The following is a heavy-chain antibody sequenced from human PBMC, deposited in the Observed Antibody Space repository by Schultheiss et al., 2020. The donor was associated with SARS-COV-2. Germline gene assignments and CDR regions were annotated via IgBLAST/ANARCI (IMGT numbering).Heavy chain of an antibody. CDR1: GGSINSGGDY. CDR2: IYYSGSS. V-gene: IGHV4-30-4*01. Sequence: SETLSLTCTVSGGSINSGGDYWSWIRQHPGKGLEWIGYIYYSGSSYYNPSLKSRVTISVDTSKNQFSLKLSSVTAADTAVYYCAREWYSYGMDVWGQGTTVTVSS. J-gene: IGHJ6*02. CDR3: AREWYSYGMDV.